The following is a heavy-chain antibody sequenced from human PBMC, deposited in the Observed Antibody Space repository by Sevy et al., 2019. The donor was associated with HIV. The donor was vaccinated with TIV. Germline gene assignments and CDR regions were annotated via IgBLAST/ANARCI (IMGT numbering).Heavy chain of an antibody. D-gene: IGHD4-17*01. Sequence: GGSLRLSCAASGFTFSSYWMSWVRQAPGKGLEWVANIKQDGSEKYYVDSVKGRFTMSRDNAKNSLYLQMNSLRAEETAVYYCARDTSDYGGNSAFDIWGQGTMVTVSS. CDR3: ARDTSDYGGNSAFDI. CDR1: GFTFSSYW. CDR2: IKQDGSEK. J-gene: IGHJ3*02. V-gene: IGHV3-7*01.